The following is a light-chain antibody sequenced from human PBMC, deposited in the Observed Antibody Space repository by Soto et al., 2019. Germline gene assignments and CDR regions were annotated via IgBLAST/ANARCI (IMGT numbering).Light chain of an antibody. Sequence: QSVLTQPPSVSGXXXXRVTXXXXXSSSNIGAGYDVHWYQQLPGTAPKLLIYGNSNRPSGVPDRFSGSKSGTSASLAITGLQAEDEADYYCQSYDSSLSGWVFGGGTKLTVL. CDR1: SSNIGAGYD. V-gene: IGLV1-40*01. CDR3: QSYDSSLSGWV. J-gene: IGLJ3*02. CDR2: GNS.